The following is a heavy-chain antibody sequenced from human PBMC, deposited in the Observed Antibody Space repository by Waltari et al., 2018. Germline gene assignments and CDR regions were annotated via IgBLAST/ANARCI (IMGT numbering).Heavy chain of an antibody. J-gene: IGHJ3*02. CDR2: IIPIFCKA. V-gene: IGHV1-69*01. D-gene: IGHD3-10*01. Sequence: QVQLVKSGAEVKKPGSSVKVSCKASGGTFSSYAISWVRQARGQGFEGMVGIIPIFCKANYAQKFQGRVTITADESTSTAYMELSSLRSEDTAVYYCARPRDFYYYGSGSYTFDIWGQGTMVTVSS. CDR3: ARPRDFYYYGSGSYTFDI. CDR1: GGTFSSYA.